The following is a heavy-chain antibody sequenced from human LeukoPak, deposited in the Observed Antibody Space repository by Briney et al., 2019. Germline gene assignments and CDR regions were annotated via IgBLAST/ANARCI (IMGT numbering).Heavy chain of an antibody. V-gene: IGHV3-23*01. CDR2: ISVNGGST. J-gene: IGHJ4*02. CDR3: ARGSKQLVDRGYYFDY. Sequence: PGGSLRLSCAASGFTFSSYAMSWGRQAPGRGLEWVSNISVNGGSTYYADSVKGRFTISRDNSENTLFLQMNSLRAEDTAVYYCARGSKQLVDRGYYFDYWGQGTLVTVSS. D-gene: IGHD6-13*01. CDR1: GFTFSSYA.